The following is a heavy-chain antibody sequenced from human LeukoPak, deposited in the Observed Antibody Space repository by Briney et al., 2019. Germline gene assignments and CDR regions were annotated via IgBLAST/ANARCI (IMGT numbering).Heavy chain of an antibody. CDR1: GYSFTSYW. J-gene: IGHJ4*02. CDR2: XXXXXXXX. V-gene: IGHV5-51*01. CDR3: AXLAQPLXXVAGLFGY. Sequence: GESLKISCKGSGYSFTSYWIGWVRQMPGKGLEWXXXXXXXXXXXXXXXXXXXXXXISAXKSISTAYLQWSSLKASDTAMYYCAXLAQPLXXVAGLFGYWGQGTXVXVSS. D-gene: IGHD6-19*01.